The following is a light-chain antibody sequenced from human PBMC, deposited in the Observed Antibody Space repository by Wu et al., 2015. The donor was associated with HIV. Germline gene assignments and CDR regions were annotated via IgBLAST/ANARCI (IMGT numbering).Light chain of an antibody. V-gene: IGKV3-11*01. CDR2: GAS. Sequence: ETVLTQSPGILSLSPGERATLSCRASQSVSSSYLAWYQQKPGQAPRLLIYGASSRATGIPARFSGSGSGTDFTLTISSLEPEDFAVYYCQQRSNWPLTFGGGTKVEIK. J-gene: IGKJ4*01. CDR3: QQRSNWPLT. CDR1: QSVSSSY.